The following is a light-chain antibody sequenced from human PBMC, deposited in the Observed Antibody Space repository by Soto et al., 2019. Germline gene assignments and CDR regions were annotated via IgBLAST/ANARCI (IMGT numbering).Light chain of an antibody. Sequence: GPGKTARITCGGNNIGSKSVHWYQQKPGQAPVLVIYYDSDRPSGIPERFSGSNSGNTATLTISRVEAGDEADYYCQVWDSSSDHPFGGGTKLTVL. V-gene: IGLV3-21*04. CDR1: NIGSKS. J-gene: IGLJ2*01. CDR2: YDS. CDR3: QVWDSSSDHP.